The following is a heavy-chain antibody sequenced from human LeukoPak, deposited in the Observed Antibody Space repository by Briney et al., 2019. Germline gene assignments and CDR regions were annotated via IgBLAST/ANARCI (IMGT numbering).Heavy chain of an antibody. J-gene: IGHJ5*02. Sequence: SETLSLTYTVSGGSINSYYWGWVRQPPGKGLEWLGYIYYSGSTNYNPSLKSRVTISVDTSKNQFSLKMSSVTAADTAVYYCVRARDGHIPNWFDPWGQGTLVTVSS. CDR3: VRARDGHIPNWFDP. V-gene: IGHV4-59*01. CDR1: GGSINSYY. D-gene: IGHD5-24*01. CDR2: IYYSGST.